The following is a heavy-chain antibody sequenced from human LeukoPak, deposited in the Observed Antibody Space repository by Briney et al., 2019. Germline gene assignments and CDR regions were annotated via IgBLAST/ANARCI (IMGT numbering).Heavy chain of an antibody. D-gene: IGHD6-13*01. CDR3: ARGIAAAGTGDGVDY. CDR2: IIPILGIA. V-gene: IGHV1-69*04. Sequence: GASVKVSCKASGGTFSSYAISWVRQAPGQGLEWMGRIIPILGIANYAQKFQGRVTITADKSTSTAYMELSSLRSEDTAVYYCARGIAAAGTGDGVDYWGQGTLVTVSS. CDR1: GGTFSSYA. J-gene: IGHJ4*02.